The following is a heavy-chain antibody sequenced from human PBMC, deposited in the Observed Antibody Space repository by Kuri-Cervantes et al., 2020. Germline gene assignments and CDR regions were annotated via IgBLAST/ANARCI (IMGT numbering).Heavy chain of an antibody. J-gene: IGHJ4*02. CDR2: INQDGSET. CDR1: GFTFSSYA. V-gene: IGHV3-7*03. Sequence: GESLRLSCAASGFTFSSYAMSWVRQAPGKGLEWVANINQDGSETYYVDSVQGRFTISRDYSKNTLYRQMNSLSAEDTAVYYFAKSWWMPAIGGHFDYWGQGTLVTVSS. D-gene: IGHD2-8*01. CDR3: AKSWWMPAIGGHFDY.